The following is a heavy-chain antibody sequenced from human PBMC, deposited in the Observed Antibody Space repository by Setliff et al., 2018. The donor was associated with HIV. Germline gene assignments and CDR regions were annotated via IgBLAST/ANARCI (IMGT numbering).Heavy chain of an antibody. CDR1: GYTFTSYY. J-gene: IGHJ4*02. V-gene: IGHV1-46*01. CDR3: ARDPNRIAVAGTFDY. D-gene: IGHD6-19*01. CDR2: INPSDGST. Sequence: ASVKVSCKASGYTFTSYYMHWVRQAPGQGLEWMGIINPSDGSTSYAQKFQGRVTMTRDTSTSTVYMELSSLRSEDTAVYYCARDPNRIAVAGTFDYWGQGTLVTVSS.